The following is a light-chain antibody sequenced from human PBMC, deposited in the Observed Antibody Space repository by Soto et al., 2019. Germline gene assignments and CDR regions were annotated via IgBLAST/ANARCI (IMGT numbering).Light chain of an antibody. J-gene: IGKJ1*01. V-gene: IGKV3-20*01. CDR1: QSGSSNY. CDR3: QQYAHSPT. CDR2: DVS. Sequence: DIVLTQSPGTLSLSPGERATLSCRSSQSGSSNYLAWYQQKPDQAPRLVIYDVSSRATGIPDRFSGRGSGTDFPLTISRLEHEDSAMYYCQQYAHSPTFGQRTKVEIK.